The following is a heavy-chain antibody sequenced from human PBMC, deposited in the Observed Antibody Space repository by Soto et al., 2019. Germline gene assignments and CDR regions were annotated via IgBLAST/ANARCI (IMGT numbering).Heavy chain of an antibody. J-gene: IGHJ6*02. D-gene: IGHD5-18*01. CDR3: ARDGGYSYGWARYYGMDV. CDR2: IYSGGST. Sequence: EVQLVESGGGLVQPGGSLRLSCAASGFTVSSNYMSWVRQAPGKGLEWVSVIYSGGSTYYADSVKGRFTISRDNSKNTLYLQMNSLRAEGTAVYYCARDGGYSYGWARYYGMDVWGQGTTVTVSS. V-gene: IGHV3-66*01. CDR1: GFTVSSNY.